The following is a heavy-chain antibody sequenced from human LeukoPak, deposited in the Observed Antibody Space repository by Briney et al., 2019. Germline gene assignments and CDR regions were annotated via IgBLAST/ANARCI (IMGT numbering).Heavy chain of an antibody. Sequence: PSETLSLTCTVSGGSISSYYWSWIRQPPGKGLEWIGYIYYSGSTNYNPSLKSRVTISVDTSKNQFSLKLSSVTAADTAVYYCARGIAAAGPPGGGYYYYYHMDVWGKGTTVTVSS. CDR3: ARGIAAAGPPGGGYYYYYHMDV. CDR1: GGSISSYY. CDR2: IYYSGST. J-gene: IGHJ6*03. D-gene: IGHD6-13*01. V-gene: IGHV4-59*01.